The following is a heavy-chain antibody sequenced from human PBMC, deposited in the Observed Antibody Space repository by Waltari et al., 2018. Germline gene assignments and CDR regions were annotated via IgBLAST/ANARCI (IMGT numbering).Heavy chain of an antibody. D-gene: IGHD3-10*01. CDR2: IYYSGST. V-gene: IGHV4-39*01. CDR3: ARRAGGSGSYYYYYGMDV. Sequence: QLQLQESGPGLVKPSETLSLTCTVSGGSISSSSYYWGWIRQPPGKGLEWIGSIYYSGSTYYNPSLKSRVTISVDTSKNQFSLKLSSVTAADTAVYYCARRAGGSGSYYYYYGMDVWGQGTTVTVSS. J-gene: IGHJ6*02. CDR1: GGSISSSSYY.